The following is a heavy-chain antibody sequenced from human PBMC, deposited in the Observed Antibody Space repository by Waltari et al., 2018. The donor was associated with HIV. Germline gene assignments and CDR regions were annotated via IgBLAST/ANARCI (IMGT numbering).Heavy chain of an antibody. J-gene: IGHJ6*02. CDR3: ARYDYGMDV. D-gene: IGHD3-16*01. V-gene: IGHV3-48*04. CDR1: GFTFSSYS. CDR2: ISSSSSTI. Sequence: EVQLVESGGGLVQPGGSLRLSCAASGFTFSSYSMNWVRQAPGKGLEWVSYISSSSSTIYYADSVKGRFTISRDNAKNSLYLQMNSLRAEDTSVYYCARYDYGMDVWGQGTTVTVSS.